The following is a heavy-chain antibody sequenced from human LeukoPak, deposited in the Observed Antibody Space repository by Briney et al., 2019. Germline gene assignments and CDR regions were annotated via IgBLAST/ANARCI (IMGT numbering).Heavy chain of an antibody. CDR2: IYYSGST. V-gene: IGHV4-30-4*01. CDR1: GGSISSGDYY. D-gene: IGHD2-2*02. Sequence: PSETLSLTCTVSGGSISSGDYYWSWIRQPPGKGLEWIGYIYYSGSTYYNPSLKSRVTISVDTSKNQFSLKLGSVTAADTAVYYCARCGYCSSTSCYTAYYYGMDVWGQGTTVTVSS. CDR3: ARCGYCSSTSCYTAYYYGMDV. J-gene: IGHJ6*02.